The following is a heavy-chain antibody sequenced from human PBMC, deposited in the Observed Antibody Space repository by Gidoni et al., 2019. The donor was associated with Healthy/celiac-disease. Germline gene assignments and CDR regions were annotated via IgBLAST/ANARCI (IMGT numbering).Heavy chain of an antibody. J-gene: IGHJ4*02. CDR2: IIPIFGTA. V-gene: IGHV1-69*01. CDR1: GGTFSSYA. CDR3: ARDGGATAYYYGSSGRFGFDY. D-gene: IGHD3-22*01. Sequence: QVQLVQSGAEVKKPGSSVKVSCKASGGTFSSYAISWVRQAPGQGLEWMGGIIPIFGTANYAQKFQGRVTITADESTSTAYMELSSLRSEDTAVYYCARDGGATAYYYGSSGRFGFDYWGQGTLVTVSS.